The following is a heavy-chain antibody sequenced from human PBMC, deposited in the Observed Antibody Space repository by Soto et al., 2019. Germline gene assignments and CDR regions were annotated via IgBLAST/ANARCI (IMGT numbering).Heavy chain of an antibody. CDR2: IFYGGST. CDR1: GSSISGYY. D-gene: IGHD5-18*01. CDR3: ARSGNSNGLVFDY. J-gene: IGHJ4*02. Sequence: SETLSLTCTASGSSISGYYWSWIRQPPGKGPEWIGYIFYGGSTNHNPSLNGRVTMSVDTSKNYFSLRLSSVTAADTAVYYCARSGNSNGLVFDYWGQGTVVTVSS. V-gene: IGHV4-59*01.